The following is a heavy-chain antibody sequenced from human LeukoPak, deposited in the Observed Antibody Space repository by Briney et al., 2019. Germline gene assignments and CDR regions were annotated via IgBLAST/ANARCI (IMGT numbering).Heavy chain of an antibody. CDR3: AKAPTKEEEWLLLNYFDY. D-gene: IGHD3-22*01. V-gene: IGHV3-23*01. CDR2: ISGSGTRT. Sequence: GGSLRLPCVGSGFTLSSYAMSWVRQAPGKGLEWVSAISGSGTRTYYADSVKGRFTISRDNSKNTLYLQMNSLRAEDTAVYYCAKAPTKEEEWLLLNYFDYWGQGTLVTVSS. J-gene: IGHJ4*02. CDR1: GFTLSSYA.